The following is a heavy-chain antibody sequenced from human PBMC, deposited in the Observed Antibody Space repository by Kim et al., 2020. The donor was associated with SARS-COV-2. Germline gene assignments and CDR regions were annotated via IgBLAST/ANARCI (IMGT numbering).Heavy chain of an antibody. D-gene: IGHD6-13*01. CDR3: ARKPFSSSWSDYVDY. V-gene: IGHV3-23*01. J-gene: IGHJ4*02. Sequence: ESGKGRITISRDNAKNTLYLQMNSLRAKDTAVYYCARKPFSSSWSDYVDYWGQGTLVTVSS.